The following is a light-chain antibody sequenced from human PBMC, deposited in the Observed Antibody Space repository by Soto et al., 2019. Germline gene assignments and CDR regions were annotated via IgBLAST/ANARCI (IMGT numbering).Light chain of an antibody. CDR1: QSVSSY. CDR3: QQRSNWPPWT. V-gene: IGKV3-11*01. CDR2: DAS. J-gene: IGKJ1*01. Sequence: EIVLTQSPATLSLSPGERATLSCRASQSVSSYLAWYQQKPGQAPRLLIYDASNRATGSPARFSGSGSGTDFTFTISSLEPEDFAVYYCQQRSNWPPWTFGQGTKVEIK.